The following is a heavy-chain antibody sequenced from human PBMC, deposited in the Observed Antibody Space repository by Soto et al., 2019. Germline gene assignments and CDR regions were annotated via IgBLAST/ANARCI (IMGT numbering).Heavy chain of an antibody. CDR3: TTEEWLVHRGYYFQH. J-gene: IGHJ1*01. CDR2: IKSKTDGGTT. CDR1: GFTSSNAW. V-gene: IGHV3-15*01. D-gene: IGHD6-19*01. Sequence: WGSLRLSCAASGFTSSNAWMSWVRQAPGKGLEWVGRIKSKTDGGTTDYAAPVKGRFTISRDDSKNTLYLQMNSLKTEDTAVYYCTTEEWLVHRGYYFQHWGQGTLVTVSS.